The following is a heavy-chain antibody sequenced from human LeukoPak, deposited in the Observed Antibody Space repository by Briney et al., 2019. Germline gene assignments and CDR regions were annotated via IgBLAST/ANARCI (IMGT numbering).Heavy chain of an antibody. CDR2: IYTSGST. CDR1: GGSFSDYY. J-gene: IGHJ4*01. V-gene: IGHV4-4*07. CDR3: ATTWYYDSRGYLFDD. D-gene: IGHD3-22*01. Sequence: SETLSLTCTVSGGSFSDYYWSWIRQPAGKGLEWIGRIYTSGSTNYNPSLKSRVTISLDTSKNQFSLSMTSVTAADTAVYFCATTWYYDSRGYLFDDWGHGTLVTVSS.